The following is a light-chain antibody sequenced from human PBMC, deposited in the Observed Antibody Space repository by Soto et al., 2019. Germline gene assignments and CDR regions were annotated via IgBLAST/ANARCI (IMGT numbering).Light chain of an antibody. Sequence: DIVLPQSPGTLSLSPGERATLSCRASQSVSRSYLAWYQQKPGQAPRILIYGASSRATGIPDRFSGSGSGKDFTLTISRLEPEDFAEYYCQQYGSSSYTFGQGTKLEIK. CDR3: QQYGSSSYT. CDR2: GAS. V-gene: IGKV3-20*01. J-gene: IGKJ2*01. CDR1: QSVSRSY.